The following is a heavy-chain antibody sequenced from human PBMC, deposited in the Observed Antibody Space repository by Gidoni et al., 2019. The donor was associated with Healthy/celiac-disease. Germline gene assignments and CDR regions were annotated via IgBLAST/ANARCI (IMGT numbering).Heavy chain of an antibody. CDR3: AKDKGGGVISREQFGAFDI. Sequence: EVHLLESGGGLVQPGSSLRLSCAASGFTFDADAIHWVRQAPGKGLEWVSGISWNRGRRGYADSVKGRFNISRDKAKNSLYLKMNRLRAEETALYYCAKDKGGGVISREQFGAFDIWGQGKMVTVSS. J-gene: IGHJ3*02. D-gene: IGHD3-16*02. CDR1: GFTFDADA. CDR2: ISWNRGRR. V-gene: IGHV3-9*01.